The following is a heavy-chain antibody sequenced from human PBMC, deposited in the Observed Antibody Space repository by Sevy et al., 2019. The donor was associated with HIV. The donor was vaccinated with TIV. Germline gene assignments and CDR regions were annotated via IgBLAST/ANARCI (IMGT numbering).Heavy chain of an antibody. D-gene: IGHD3-10*01. Sequence: GGSLRLSCVVSGLTSRTYWMHWVRRAPGKGLEWVASINPDGGESYYVASVKGQFTISRDNTKNSLYLQMTSLRAEDTAAYYCARGTYYYDSGFFYPFDYWGQVTLVTVSS. J-gene: IGHJ4*02. CDR2: INPDGGES. CDR1: GLTSRTYW. V-gene: IGHV3-7*01. CDR3: ARGTYYYDSGFFYPFDY.